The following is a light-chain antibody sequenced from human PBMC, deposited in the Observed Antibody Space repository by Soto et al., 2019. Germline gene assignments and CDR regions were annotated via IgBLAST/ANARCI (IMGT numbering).Light chain of an antibody. J-gene: IGKJ2*01. Sequence: DIPMTQSPSTLSASVGDRVSITCRASQSLNSWLAWYQQKPGKAPKLLIYKTSTSESEVPSRFSGSGSGTEFTLTISNLQPDDFATYYCQQYNTYSFGQGTKLEIK. CDR2: KTS. V-gene: IGKV1-5*03. CDR1: QSLNSW. CDR3: QQYNTYS.